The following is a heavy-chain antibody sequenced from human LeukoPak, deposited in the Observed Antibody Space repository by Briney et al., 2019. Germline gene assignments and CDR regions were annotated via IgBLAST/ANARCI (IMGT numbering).Heavy chain of an antibody. V-gene: IGHV3-23*01. J-gene: IGHJ3*02. CDR3: ARIISGWSAFDI. CDR1: GFTFSSYA. D-gene: IGHD6-19*01. CDR2: IGGRGVDI. Sequence: GGSLRLSCAASGFTFSSYAMRWVRQAPGKGLEWVSAIGGRGVDIYYADSVKGRFTISRDNSKNTLYLQVKSLRAEDTAVFYCARIISGWSAFDIWGQGTMVTVSS.